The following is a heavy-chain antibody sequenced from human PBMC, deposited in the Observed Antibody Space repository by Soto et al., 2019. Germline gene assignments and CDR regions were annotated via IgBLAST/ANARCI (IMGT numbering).Heavy chain of an antibody. CDR3: ARDLGGYDFRNGMDV. CDR1: GGSIISGGHY. V-gene: IGHV4-61*08. J-gene: IGHJ6*02. D-gene: IGHD5-12*01. Sequence: PSETLSLTCTVSGGSIISGGHYWTWVRQHPGKGLEWIGYIYYSGSTNYNPSLKSRVTISVDTSKNQFSLKLSSVTAADTAVYYCARDLGGYDFRNGMDVWGQGTTVTVS. CDR2: IYYSGST.